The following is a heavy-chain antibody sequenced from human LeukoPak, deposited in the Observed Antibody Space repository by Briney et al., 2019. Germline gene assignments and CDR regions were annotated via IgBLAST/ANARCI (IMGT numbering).Heavy chain of an antibody. J-gene: IGHJ4*02. CDR1: VFTFSTYT. V-gene: IGHV3-21*01. CDR3: ARVGTSTWYVLYYFDY. Sequence: GGSLRLSCAASVFTFSTYTMNWVRQAPGRGLEWVSSISTSSHYMYYADSVKGRFTNSRDDAKNSLYLQMDSLRAEDTAVYYCARVGTSTWYVLYYFDYWGPGTLVTVSS. D-gene: IGHD6-13*01. CDR2: ISTSSHYM.